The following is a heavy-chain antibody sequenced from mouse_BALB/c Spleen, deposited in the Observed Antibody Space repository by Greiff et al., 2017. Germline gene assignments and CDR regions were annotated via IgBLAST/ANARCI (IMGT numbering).Heavy chain of an antibody. V-gene: IGHV1-4*01. CDR3: ARLPYWYFDV. J-gene: IGHJ1*01. CDR1: GYTFTSYT. CDR2: INPSSGYT. Sequence: QVQLKESGAELARPGASVKMSCKASGYTFTSYTMHWVKQRPGQGLEWIGYINPSSGYTNYNQKFKDKATLTADKSSSTAYMQLSSLTSEDSAVYYCARLPYWYFDVWGAGTTVTVSS.